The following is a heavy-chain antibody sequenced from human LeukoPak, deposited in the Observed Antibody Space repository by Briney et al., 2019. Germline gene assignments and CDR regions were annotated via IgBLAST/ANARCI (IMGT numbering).Heavy chain of an antibody. D-gene: IGHD6-19*01. CDR2: IYHSGST. J-gene: IGHJ4*02. V-gene: IGHV4-4*02. CDR3: ARTGIAVAGMDY. CDR1: GGSISSSNW. Sequence: SETLSLTCAVSGGSISSSNWWSWVRQPPGKGLEWIGEIYHSGSTNYNPSLKSRVTISVDTSKNQFSLKLSSVTAADTAVYYCARTGIAVAGMDYWGQGTLVTVSS.